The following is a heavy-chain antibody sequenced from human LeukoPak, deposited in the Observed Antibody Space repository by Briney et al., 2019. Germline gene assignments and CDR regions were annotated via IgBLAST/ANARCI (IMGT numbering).Heavy chain of an antibody. CDR1: GFTFSSYA. D-gene: IGHD1-26*01. CDR2: IRDSGSST. V-gene: IGHV3-23*01. CDR3: AKYGPQDSGSSHFDY. J-gene: IGHJ4*02. Sequence: GGALRLSCAASGFTFSSYAMSWVRQAPGKGLEWVSAIRDSGSSTHYADSVKGRFTTSRDDSKNTLFLQMNSLRAEDTAMYYCAKYGPQDSGSSHFDYWGQGALVTVSS.